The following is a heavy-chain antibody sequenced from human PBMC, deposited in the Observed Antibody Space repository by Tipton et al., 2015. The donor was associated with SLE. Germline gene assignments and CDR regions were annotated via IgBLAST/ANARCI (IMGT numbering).Heavy chain of an antibody. D-gene: IGHD3-3*01. CDR2: VYYTETA. V-gene: IGHV4-61*01. J-gene: IGHJ3*01. CDR3: AREAISGEVIIGFDL. Sequence: TLSLTCAVSGDSASSSSHYWTWIRQPPGKGLEWIGYVYYTETANYNPSLGRRVTIALDRSENAVSLEVKSVTAADTAMYYCAREAISGEVIIGFDLWGHGTMVTVSA. CDR1: GDSASSSSHY.